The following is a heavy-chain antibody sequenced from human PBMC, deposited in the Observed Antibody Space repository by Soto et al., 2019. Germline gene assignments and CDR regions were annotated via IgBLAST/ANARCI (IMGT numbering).Heavy chain of an antibody. CDR1: GFTFSSYS. V-gene: IGHV3-21*01. CDR2: ISSSSSYI. J-gene: IGHJ6*02. CDR3: ARVPEDYYYYYGMDV. Sequence: LRLSCAASGFTFSSYSMNWVRQAPGKGLEWVSSISSSSSYIYYADSVKGRFTISRDNAKNSLYLQMTSLRAEDTAVYYCARVPEDYYYYYGMDVWGQGTTVTVSS. D-gene: IGHD2-2*01.